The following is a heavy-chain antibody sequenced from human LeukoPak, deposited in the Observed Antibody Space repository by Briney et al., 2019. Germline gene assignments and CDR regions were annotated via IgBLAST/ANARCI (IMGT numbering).Heavy chain of an antibody. J-gene: IGHJ4*02. V-gene: IGHV3-30*03. D-gene: IGHD2-15*01. CDR2: ISYDGSNK. Sequence: GGSLRLSCAASGFTFSSYGMHWVRQAPGKGLEWVAVISYDGSNKYYADSVKGRFTISRDNSKNTLYLQMNSLRAGDAAVYYCATAPVTTCSGAYCYPFDYWSQGTLVTVSS. CDR1: GFTFSSYG. CDR3: ATAPVTTCSGAYCYPFDY.